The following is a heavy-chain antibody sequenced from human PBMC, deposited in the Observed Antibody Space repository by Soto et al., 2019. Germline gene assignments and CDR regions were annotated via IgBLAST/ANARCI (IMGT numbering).Heavy chain of an antibody. V-gene: IGHV3-48*01. D-gene: IGHD2-2*01. CDR3: ARGPFCTSISCSWKSGKTFEY. Sequence: GGSLRLSCAASGFTFISYSMTWVRQAPGKGLEWLSYISSSSGTIYYADSVKGRFNISRDNVKNSLYLQMNSLRAEDTAVYYCARGPFCTSISCSWKSGKTFEYWGQGALVTVSS. CDR1: GFTFISYS. CDR2: ISSSSGTI. J-gene: IGHJ4*02.